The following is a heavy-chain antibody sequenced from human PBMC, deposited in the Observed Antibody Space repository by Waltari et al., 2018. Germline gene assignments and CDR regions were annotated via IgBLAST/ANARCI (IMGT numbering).Heavy chain of an antibody. Sequence: QVQLMQSGAEVKKPGSSVKVSFKASGGTFSNVSYSWVRQAPGQGLEWRGGIIPKFSLTTYAQKFQGRVTITADESTSTAYMGLSSLRSEDAAVYYCVTAIFGVVYWGQGTLVTVSS. CDR1: GGTFSNVS. CDR2: IIPKFSLT. V-gene: IGHV1-69*01. D-gene: IGHD3-3*01. J-gene: IGHJ1*01. CDR3: VTAIFGVVY.